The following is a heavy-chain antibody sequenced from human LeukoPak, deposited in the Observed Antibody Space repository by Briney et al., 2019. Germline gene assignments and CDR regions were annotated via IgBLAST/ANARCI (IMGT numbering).Heavy chain of an antibody. CDR2: ISSSSSYI. D-gene: IGHD5-12*01. V-gene: IGHV3-21*01. J-gene: IGHJ4*02. CDR3: AKGYSGYDISLDY. Sequence: GGSLRLSCAASGFNFSSYSMNWVRQAPGKGLEWVSSISSSSSYIYYADSVKGRFTISRDNAKNTLYLQMNSLRAEDTAVYYCAKGYSGYDISLDYWGQGTLVTVSS. CDR1: GFNFSSYS.